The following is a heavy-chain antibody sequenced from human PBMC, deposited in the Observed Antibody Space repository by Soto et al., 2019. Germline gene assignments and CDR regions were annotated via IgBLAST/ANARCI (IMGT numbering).Heavy chain of an antibody. D-gene: IGHD3-22*01. V-gene: IGHV4-31*03. CDR1: GGSISSGDYY. CDR3: ARATYYYDSSGYSDRALDY. J-gene: IGHJ4*02. Sequence: TSETLSLTCTVSGGSISSGDYYWSWIRQPPGKGLEWIGYIYYSGSTYYNPSLKSRVTISEDTSKNQFSLKLSSVTAADTAVYYCARATYYYDSSGYSDRALDYWGQGTLVTVSS. CDR2: IYYSGST.